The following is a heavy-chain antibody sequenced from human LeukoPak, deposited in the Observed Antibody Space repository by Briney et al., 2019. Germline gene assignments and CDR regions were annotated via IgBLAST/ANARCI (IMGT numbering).Heavy chain of an antibody. Sequence: PGGSLRLSCAASGFIFSNYGMHWVRQAPGKGLEWVAVIWDDGSNEYYADSVEGRFTIFRDNRRNTLYLQMNSLRAEDTAVYSCARDHSGTQDYWGQGTLVTVSS. CDR1: GFIFSNYG. J-gene: IGHJ4*02. V-gene: IGHV3-33*01. D-gene: IGHD1-1*01. CDR3: ARDHSGTQDY. CDR2: IWDDGSNE.